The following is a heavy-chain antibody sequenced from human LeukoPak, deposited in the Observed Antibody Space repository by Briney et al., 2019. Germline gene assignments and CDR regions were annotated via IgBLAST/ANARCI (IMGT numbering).Heavy chain of an antibody. J-gene: IGHJ4*02. CDR2: VFYSGSA. CDR3: ASSLLFLEWLPRGYYFDN. D-gene: IGHD3-3*01. CDR1: VGSISSSSYH. Sequence: SETLSLTCTVSVGSISSSSYHWGWIRQPPGRGLEWIGHVFYSGSAYSNPSLKSRVTISVDTSKNQFSLKLTSVTAADMAVYYCASSLLFLEWLPRGYYFDNWGQGTLVTVSS. V-gene: IGHV4-39*07.